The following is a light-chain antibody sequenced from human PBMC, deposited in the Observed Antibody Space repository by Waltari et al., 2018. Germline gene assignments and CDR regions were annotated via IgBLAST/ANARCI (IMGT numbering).Light chain of an antibody. CDR2: RDT. CDR1: ALPNAF. V-gene: IGLV3-25*03. CDR3: QSTDSSGDFVV. J-gene: IGLJ2*01. Sequence: SYELTQPPSVSVSPGQTARITCSGDALPNAFTSWYQQKPGQAPLLLMYRDTERPSVIPVRFSGSTSGTIVTLTITGVQAEDEADYYCQSTDSSGDFVVFGGGTRLTVL.